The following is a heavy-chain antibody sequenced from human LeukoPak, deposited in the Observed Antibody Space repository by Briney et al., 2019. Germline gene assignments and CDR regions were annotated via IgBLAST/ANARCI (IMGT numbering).Heavy chain of an antibody. Sequence: SETLSLTCAVYGGSFSGYYWSWIRQPPGKGLEWIGEINHSGSTNYNPSLKSRVTISVDTSKNQFSLKLRSVTAADTAVYYCARTTEGGYTYGYFYYYYMDVWGKGTTVTISS. CDR1: GGSFSGYY. D-gene: IGHD5-18*01. J-gene: IGHJ6*03. CDR2: INHSGST. V-gene: IGHV4-34*01. CDR3: ARTTEGGYTYGYFYYYYMDV.